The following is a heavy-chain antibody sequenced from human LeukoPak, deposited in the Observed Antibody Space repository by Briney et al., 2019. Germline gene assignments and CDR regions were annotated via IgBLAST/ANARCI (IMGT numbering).Heavy chain of an antibody. V-gene: IGHV4-59*01. CDR1: GGSISNNY. D-gene: IGHD1-26*01. CDR2: IYYSGST. CDR3: ANGRTGGSF. Sequence: SETLSLTCTVYGGSISNNYWSWSRQPPGKGLEWIGSIYYSGSTNYNPSLKSRVTISVDTSKNQFSLKVSSVTAADTAVYYCANGRTGGSFGGPGMLVAVSS. J-gene: IGHJ4*02.